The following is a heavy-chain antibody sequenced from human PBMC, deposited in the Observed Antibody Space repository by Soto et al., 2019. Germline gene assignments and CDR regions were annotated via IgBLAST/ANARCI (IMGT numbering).Heavy chain of an antibody. CDR3: ARDFGGLDIVATIDPYYYMDV. D-gene: IGHD5-12*01. CDR2: ISSSSSYI. J-gene: IGHJ6*03. Sequence: GGSLRLSCAASGFTFSSYSMNWVRQAPGKGLEWVSSISSSSSYIYYADSVKGRFTISRDNAKNSLYLQMNSLRAEDTAVYYCARDFGGLDIVATIDPYYYMDVWGKGTTVTVSS. CDR1: GFTFSSYS. V-gene: IGHV3-21*01.